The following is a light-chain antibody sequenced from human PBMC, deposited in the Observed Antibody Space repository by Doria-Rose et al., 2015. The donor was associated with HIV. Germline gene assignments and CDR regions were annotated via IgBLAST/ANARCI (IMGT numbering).Light chain of an antibody. CDR3: QSYVITPTGLNWV. CDR2: ANT. V-gene: IGLV1-40*01. J-gene: IGLJ3*02. Sequence: GQRVTISCTGNSSNIGAGYDVRWYQQLPGTAPKLLIFANTNRPSGVPDRFSGSTSGTSASLAITGLQAEDDADYYCQSYVITPTGLNWVFGGGTKLTVL. CDR1: SSNIGAGYD.